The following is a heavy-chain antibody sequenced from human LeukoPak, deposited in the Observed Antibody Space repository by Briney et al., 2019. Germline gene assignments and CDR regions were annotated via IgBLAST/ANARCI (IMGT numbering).Heavy chain of an antibody. V-gene: IGHV5-10-1*01. D-gene: IGHD6-19*01. CDR1: GYIFTNYW. J-gene: IGHJ4*02. Sequence: PGGSLEISCQGSGYIFTNYWITWVRQLPGKGMEWMGRIDSSDSYTNYSPSFQGHVTISTDKSISTAYLQWSSLKAEDTAMYYCARPLSGGSGLPNFWGQGTLVTVSS. CDR3: ARPLSGGSGLPNF. CDR2: IDSSDSYT.